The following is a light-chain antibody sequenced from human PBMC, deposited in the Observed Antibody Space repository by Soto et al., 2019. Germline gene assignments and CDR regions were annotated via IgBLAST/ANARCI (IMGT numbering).Light chain of an antibody. J-gene: IGLJ3*02. CDR3: CSYAGSSLWV. CDR2: DVI. V-gene: IGLV2-11*01. Sequence: QSALTQPPSASGSPGQSVTISCTGTSSDVGVYNYVSWYQQHPGKAPQLVIYDVIKRPSGVPYRFSGSKSGNTASLTISGLQAEDEADYYCCSYAGSSLWVFGGGTKLTVL. CDR1: SSDVGVYNY.